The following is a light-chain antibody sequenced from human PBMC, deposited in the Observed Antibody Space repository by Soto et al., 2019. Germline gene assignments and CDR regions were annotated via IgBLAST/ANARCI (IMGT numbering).Light chain of an antibody. Sequence: EIVMTQSPATLSVSPGERATLSCRASQSVSSNLAWYQQKPGQAPRLLIYGASTRATGIPARFSGSGSGTEFTLTLSVLQSEDFAVYYCQQYHNWPPWTFGQGTKVESK. CDR2: GAS. CDR1: QSVSSN. J-gene: IGKJ1*01. V-gene: IGKV3-15*01. CDR3: QQYHNWPPWT.